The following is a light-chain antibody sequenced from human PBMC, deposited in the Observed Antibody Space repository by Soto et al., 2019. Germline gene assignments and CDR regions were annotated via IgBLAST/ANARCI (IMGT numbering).Light chain of an antibody. CDR3: QQRSNWPRT. Sequence: EIVLTQSPATLSLSPGERATLSCRASQSVSSYLAWYQQKPGQAPRLLIYDASNRATGIPARFSGSGSGTDFTLTSISLEPEDCAGYYCQQRSNWPRTFGQGTKVEIK. CDR2: DAS. V-gene: IGKV3-11*01. J-gene: IGKJ1*01. CDR1: QSVSSY.